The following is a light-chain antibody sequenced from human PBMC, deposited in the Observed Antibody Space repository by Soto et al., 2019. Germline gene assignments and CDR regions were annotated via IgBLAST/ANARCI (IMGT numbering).Light chain of an antibody. CDR2: EVS. J-gene: IGLJ1*01. CDR3: ISYAGSNLLYV. CDR1: SSDVGGYNY. V-gene: IGLV2-8*01. Sequence: QSALTQPPSASGSPGQSVTISCTGTSSDVGGYNYVSWYQQHPGKAPKLMIYEVSKRPSGVPDRFSGSKSGNTASQTVSGLQAEDEADYYCISYAGSNLLYVFGTGTKLTVL.